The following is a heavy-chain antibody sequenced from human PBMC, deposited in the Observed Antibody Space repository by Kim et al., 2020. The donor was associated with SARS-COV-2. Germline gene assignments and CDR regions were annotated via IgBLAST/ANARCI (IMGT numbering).Heavy chain of an antibody. CDR2: INHSGST. CDR3: ARGRYCSSTSCYRGAAAGTKFNYYYGMDV. CDR1: GGSFSGYY. Sequence: SETLSLTCAVYGGSFSGYYWSWIRQPPGKGLEWIGEINHSGSTNYNPSLKSRVTISVDTSKNQFSLKLSSVTAADTAVYYCARGRYCSSTSCYRGAAAGTKFNYYYGMDVWGQGTTVTVSS. V-gene: IGHV4-34*01. J-gene: IGHJ6*02. D-gene: IGHD2-2*01.